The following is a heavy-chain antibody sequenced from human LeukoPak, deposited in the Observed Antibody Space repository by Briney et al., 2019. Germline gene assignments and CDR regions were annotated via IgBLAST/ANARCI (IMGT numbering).Heavy chain of an antibody. J-gene: IGHJ4*02. D-gene: IGHD6-19*01. CDR3: ARGVAVAGTDY. CDR1: GGSFSGYY. Sequence: SETLSLTCAVYGGSFSGYYWNWIRQPPGKGLEWIGEINHSGSTNYNPSLKSRVTISVDTSKNQFSLKLNSVTAADTAVYYCARGVAVAGTDYWGQGTLVTVSS. V-gene: IGHV4-34*01. CDR2: INHSGST.